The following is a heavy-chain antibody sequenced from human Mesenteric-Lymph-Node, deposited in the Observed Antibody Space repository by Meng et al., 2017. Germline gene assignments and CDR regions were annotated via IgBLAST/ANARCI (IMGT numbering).Heavy chain of an antibody. CDR2: ISGSGGST. D-gene: IGHD3-16*01. Sequence: GGSLRLSCAASGFTFSSYAMSWVRQAPGKGLGWVSAISGSGGSTYYADSVKGRFTISRDNSKNTLYLQMNSLRAEDTAVYYCAKDLGLVPYYFDYWGQGTLVTVSS. CDR3: AKDLGLVPYYFDY. V-gene: IGHV3-23*01. J-gene: IGHJ4*02. CDR1: GFTFSSYA.